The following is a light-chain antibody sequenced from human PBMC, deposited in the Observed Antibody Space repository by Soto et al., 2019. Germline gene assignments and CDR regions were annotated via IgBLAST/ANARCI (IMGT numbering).Light chain of an antibody. J-gene: IGKJ4*01. CDR2: WAS. V-gene: IGKV4-1*01. CDR3: QQYYSIPLT. CDR1: QSVLYSFSNKNY. Sequence: DVVMTQSPDSLAVSLGERATINCKSSQSVLYSFSNKNYLAWYQEKPGQPPKLLIYWASTRESGVPDRFSGSGSGSDFTLTIVSLQAEDVAVYCCQQYYSIPLTFGGGTKVEIK.